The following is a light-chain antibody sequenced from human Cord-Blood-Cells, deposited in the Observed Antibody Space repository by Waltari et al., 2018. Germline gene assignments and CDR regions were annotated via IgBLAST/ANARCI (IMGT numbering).Light chain of an antibody. CDR1: TRSSAY. Sequence: SSELTQDPAVSVALGQTVRITCLGDTRSSAYASWYQQKPGQAPVLLISGKNNRPSGIPDRFSGSSSGNTASLTITGAQAEDEADYYCNSRDSSGNHLGVFGGGTKLTVL. CDR2: GKN. J-gene: IGLJ3*02. CDR3: NSRDSSGNHLGV. V-gene: IGLV3-19*01.